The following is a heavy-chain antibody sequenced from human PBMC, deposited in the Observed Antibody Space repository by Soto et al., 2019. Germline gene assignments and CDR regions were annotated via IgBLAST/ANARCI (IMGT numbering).Heavy chain of an antibody. CDR2: ISHEGSVQ. D-gene: IGHD1-26*01. CDR3: AKEGSPRVSRWDDY. Sequence: QVQLVESGGGVVQPGGSRSPPGAASGSTFVKYGFNGFRQPPGKGLEGGAVISHEGSVQYYADSVRGRFTVSRDNSKNMVYLQMNSVRREDTAMYHCAKEGSPRVSRWDDYWGQGTRVTVSS. V-gene: IGHV3-30*18. CDR1: GSTFVKYG. J-gene: IGHJ4*02.